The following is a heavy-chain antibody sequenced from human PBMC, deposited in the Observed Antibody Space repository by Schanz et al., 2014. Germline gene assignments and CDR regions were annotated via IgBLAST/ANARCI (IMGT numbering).Heavy chain of an antibody. D-gene: IGHD6-13*01. V-gene: IGHV3-66*01. CDR1: GFTVSANY. CDR3: AKDLAAVGVFDY. Sequence: EVQVVESGGGLVQPGGSLRLSCAVSGFTVSANYMIWVRQPPGKGLEWVSLIDYAGSTNYADSVKGRMTVSRDTSKNALFLQMNSLRAEDTAIYYCAKDLAAVGVFDYWGQGSLVTVSP. J-gene: IGHJ4*02. CDR2: IDYAGST.